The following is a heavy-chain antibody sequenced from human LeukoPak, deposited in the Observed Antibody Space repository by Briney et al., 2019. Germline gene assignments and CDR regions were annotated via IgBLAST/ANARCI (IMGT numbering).Heavy chain of an antibody. Sequence: PSETLSLTCTVSGGSISSYYWNWIRQPAGKGVEWIGRMYTSGSTNYNPSLKSRVTMSVDTSKNQFSLKLSSVTAADTAVYYCARDGGNYGGNSAPPALEYYFDYWGQGTLVTVSS. CDR2: MYTSGST. J-gene: IGHJ4*02. CDR3: ARDGGNYGGNSAPPALEYYFDY. CDR1: GGSISSYY. V-gene: IGHV4-4*07. D-gene: IGHD4-23*01.